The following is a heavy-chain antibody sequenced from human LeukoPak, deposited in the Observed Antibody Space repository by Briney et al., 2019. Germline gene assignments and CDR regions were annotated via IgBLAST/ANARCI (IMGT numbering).Heavy chain of an antibody. D-gene: IGHD3-3*01. CDR3: AGFDLRFLEWLYPPPDQGVDY. J-gene: IGHJ4*02. Sequence: ASVKVSCKASGYTFTSYGISWVRQAPGQGLEWMGWISAYNGNTNYAQKLQGRVTMTTDTSTSTAYMELRSLRSDDTAVYYCAGFDLRFLEWLYPPPDQGVDYWGQGTLVTVSS. CDR1: GYTFTSYG. CDR2: ISAYNGNT. V-gene: IGHV1-18*01.